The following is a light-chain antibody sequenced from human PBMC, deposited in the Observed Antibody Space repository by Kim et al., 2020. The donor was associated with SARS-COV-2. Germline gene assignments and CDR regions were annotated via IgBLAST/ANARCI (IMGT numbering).Light chain of an antibody. V-gene: IGLV3-19*01. CDR2: GKN. Sequence: ALGQTVRITCQGDSLRSYYASWYQQKPGLAPVLVIYGKNNRPSGIPDRFSGSSSGNTASLTITGAQAEDEADYYCNSRDSSGNHVVFGGGTQLTVL. CDR1: SLRSYY. CDR3: NSRDSSGNHVV. J-gene: IGLJ2*01.